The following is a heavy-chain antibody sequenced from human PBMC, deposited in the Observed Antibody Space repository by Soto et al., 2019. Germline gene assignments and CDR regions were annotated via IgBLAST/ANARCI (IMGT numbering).Heavy chain of an antibody. V-gene: IGHV4-4*02. CDR2: IYHSGST. CDR3: ARAFGYSGTHYYYYYMDV. Sequence: QVQLQESGPGLVKPSGTLSLTCAVSSGSISSSNWWSWVRQTPGKGLEWIGEIYHSGSTNYNPSLKRRVTISVDKSKNQFSMSLRSVTAADTAVYYCARAFGYSGTHYYYYYMDVWGKGTTVTVSS. CDR1: SGSISSSNW. J-gene: IGHJ6*03. D-gene: IGHD5-12*01.